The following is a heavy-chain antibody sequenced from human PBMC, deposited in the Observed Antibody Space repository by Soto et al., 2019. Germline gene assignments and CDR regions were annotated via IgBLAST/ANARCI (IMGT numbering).Heavy chain of an antibody. Sequence: GSLRLSCAASGFTFSDYYMSWIRQAPGKGLEWVSYISSSSSYTNYADSVKGRFTISRDNAKNSLYLQMNSLRAEDTAVYYCASPTAESSYWGQGTLVTVSS. CDR1: GFTFSDYY. D-gene: IGHD3-10*01. CDR3: ASPTAESSY. CDR2: ISSSSSYT. J-gene: IGHJ4*02. V-gene: IGHV3-11*06.